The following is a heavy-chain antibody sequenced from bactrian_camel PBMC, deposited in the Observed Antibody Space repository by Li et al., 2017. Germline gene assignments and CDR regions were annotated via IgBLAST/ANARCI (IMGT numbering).Heavy chain of an antibody. CDR3: KGVRLCGDSDIETV. Sequence: HVQLVESGGGSVQAGGSLRLSCAASRYGYCRLDMSWYRQAPGKEREFVSGVDYDGTQKYADSVKGRFTASQGAKNTAYLQMNSLTPEDTGLYRCKGVRLCGDSDIETVWSQGTQVTVS. CDR1: RYGYCRLD. D-gene: IGHD3*01. J-gene: IGHJ4*01. V-gene: IGHV3S53*01. CDR2: VDYDGTQ.